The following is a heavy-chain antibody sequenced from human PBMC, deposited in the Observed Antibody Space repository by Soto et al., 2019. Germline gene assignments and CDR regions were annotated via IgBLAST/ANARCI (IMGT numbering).Heavy chain of an antibody. CDR2: IYYSGST. CDR1: GGSVSSCSYY. J-gene: IGHJ4*02. CDR3: ARDIGIVGATNYFDY. Sequence: SETLSLTCTVSGGSVSSCSYYWIWIRQPPGKGLEWIGYIYYSGSTNYNPSLKSRVTISVDTSKNQFSLKLSSVTAADTAVYYCARDIGIVGATNYFDYWGQGTLVTVS. V-gene: IGHV4-61*01. D-gene: IGHD1-26*01.